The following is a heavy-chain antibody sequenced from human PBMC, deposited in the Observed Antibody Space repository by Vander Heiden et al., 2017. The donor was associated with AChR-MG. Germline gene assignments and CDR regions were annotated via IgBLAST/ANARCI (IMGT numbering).Heavy chain of an antibody. CDR3: ARDLYYYDSSGAQGY. D-gene: IGHD3-22*01. Sequence: QVQLVQSGAEVKKPGASVKVSCKASGYTFPSYAMHWVRQAPGQRLEWMGWINAGNGNTKYSQKFQGRVTITRDTSASTAYMELSSLRSEDTAVYYCARDLYYYDSSGAQGYWGQGTLVTVSS. V-gene: IGHV1-3*01. CDR1: GYTFPSYA. CDR2: INAGNGNT. J-gene: IGHJ4*02.